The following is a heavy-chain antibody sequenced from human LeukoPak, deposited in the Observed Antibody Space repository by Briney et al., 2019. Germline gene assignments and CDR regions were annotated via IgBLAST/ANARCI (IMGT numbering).Heavy chain of an antibody. CDR3: TRRRVLENDAFDI. CDR2: IRSKANSYAT. CDR1: GFTFSGSA. V-gene: IGHV3-73*01. D-gene: IGHD5-24*01. Sequence: GGSLRLSCAASGFTFSGSAMHWVRQASGKGLEWVGRIRSKANSYATAYAASVKGRFTISRDDSKNTAYLQMNSLKTEDTAVYYCTRRRVLENDAFDIWGQGTMVTVSS. J-gene: IGHJ3*02.